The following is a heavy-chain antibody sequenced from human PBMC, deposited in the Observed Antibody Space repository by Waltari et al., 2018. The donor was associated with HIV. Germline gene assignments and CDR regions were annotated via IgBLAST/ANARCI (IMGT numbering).Heavy chain of an antibody. CDR2: FSVSGDP. J-gene: IGHJ6*02. CDR3: ASAVGGKDLDV. D-gene: IGHD2-15*01. V-gene: IGHV3-23*01. Sequence: EVQVLESGGGLVQPGGSLRISCAASGLTFSRYAMGWVRQVPGKGLEWVSGFSVSGDPYYADSVKGRFTISRDNSKNTVYQEMNRLRVEDTAVYYCASAVGGKDLDVWGQGTTVIVSS. CDR1: GLTFSRYA.